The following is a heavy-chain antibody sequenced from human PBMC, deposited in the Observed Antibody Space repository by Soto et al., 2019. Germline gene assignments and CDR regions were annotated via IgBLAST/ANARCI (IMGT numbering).Heavy chain of an antibody. J-gene: IGHJ4*02. Sequence: PGGSLRLSCPTSGFTFGDYAMSWFRQTPGKGLEWVGFVRTYAYGETTEYAASVKGRFTVGRDNSRSTAYLHMSSLKTEDTGVYFCSRDCPCGLGYCTNGACFPNDFWGQGTLVTVSS. V-gene: IGHV3-49*03. D-gene: IGHD2-8*01. CDR2: VRTYAYGETT. CDR3: SRDCPCGLGYCTNGACFPNDF. CDR1: GFTFGDYA.